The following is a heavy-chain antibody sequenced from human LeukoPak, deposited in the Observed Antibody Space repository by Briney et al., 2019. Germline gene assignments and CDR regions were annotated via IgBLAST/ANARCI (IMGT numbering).Heavy chain of an antibody. CDR1: GFTFSDYY. CDR3: ARGWYIVVPAARPDWFDP. CDR2: ISSSGSTI. Sequence: GGSLRLSCAASGFTFSDYYMRWIRQAPGKGLEWVSYISSSGSTIYYADSVKGRFTISRDNAKNSLYLQMNSLRAEDTAVYYCARGWYIVVPAARPDWFDPWGQGTLVTVSS. V-gene: IGHV3-11*01. J-gene: IGHJ5*02. D-gene: IGHD2-2*01.